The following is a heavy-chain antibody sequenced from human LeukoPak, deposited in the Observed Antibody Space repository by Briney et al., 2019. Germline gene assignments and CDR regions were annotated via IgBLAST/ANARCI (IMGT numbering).Heavy chain of an antibody. Sequence: SETLSLTCAVSGGSISSSRYYWGWIRQPPGKGMEWIGSIYYSGSTYYNPSLKSRVTISVDTSKNQFSLKLSSVTAADTAVYYCARLPITFGGVIGPTYFDYWGQGTLVTVSS. D-gene: IGHD3-16*02. CDR2: IYYSGST. CDR1: GGSISSSRYY. J-gene: IGHJ4*02. CDR3: ARLPITFGGVIGPTYFDY. V-gene: IGHV4-39*01.